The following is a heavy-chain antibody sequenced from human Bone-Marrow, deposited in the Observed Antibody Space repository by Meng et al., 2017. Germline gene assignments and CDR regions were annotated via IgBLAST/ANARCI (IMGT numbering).Heavy chain of an antibody. CDR2: ISSGGST. Sequence: GESLKISCAASGFTVSSNYMSWVRQAPGKGLEWVSVISSGGSTYYADSVKGRFTISRDNSKNTLYLQMNSLRAEDTAVYYCARENTIFGAYFDYWGQGTLVTVSS. D-gene: IGHD3-3*01. CDR3: ARENTIFGAYFDY. V-gene: IGHV3-66*02. J-gene: IGHJ4*02. CDR1: GFTVSSNY.